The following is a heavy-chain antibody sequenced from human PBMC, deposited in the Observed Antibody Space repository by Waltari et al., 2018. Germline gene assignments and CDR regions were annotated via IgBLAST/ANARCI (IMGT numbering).Heavy chain of an antibody. V-gene: IGHV4-38-2*01. D-gene: IGHD2-2*03. CDR3: TRQALGYCTSAACRRLES. J-gene: IGHJ4*02. CDR1: TYAINSGFY. CDR2: TYHDGTP. Sequence: QIQLQESGPGLLKPSETLSLTCDVSTYAINSGFYWGWIRQPPGRGLEWIATTYHDGTPFYNPSLKSRVTISMDTSKNQFFLKLNSVTAADTAMYYCTRQALGYCTSAACRRLESWGQGTLVTVSS.